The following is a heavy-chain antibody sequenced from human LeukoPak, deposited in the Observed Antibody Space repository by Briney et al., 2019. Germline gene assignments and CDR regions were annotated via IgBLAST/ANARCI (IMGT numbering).Heavy chain of an antibody. V-gene: IGHV3-48*03. CDR2: ISSSCSTI. D-gene: IGHD2-8*01. Sequence: PGGSLRLSCAASGFTFSSYEMNWVRQAPGKGLECVSYISSSCSTIYYADSVKGRFTISRDNAKNSLYLQMNSLRAEDTAVYYCARGEMVYRRYNWFDPWGQGTLVTVSS. CDR3: ARGEMVYRRYNWFDP. CDR1: GFTFSSYE. J-gene: IGHJ5*02.